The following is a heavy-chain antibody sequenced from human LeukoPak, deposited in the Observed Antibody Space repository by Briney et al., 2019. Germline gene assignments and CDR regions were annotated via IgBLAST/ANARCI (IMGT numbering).Heavy chain of an antibody. CDR2: ISSSGSTI. CDR3: VRALTDYDRNFDY. V-gene: IGHV3-48*04. CDR1: GFTFSSYS. J-gene: IGHJ4*02. Sequence: PGGSLRLSCAASGFTFSSYSMNWVRQAPGKGLEWVSCISSSGSTIYYTDSVKGRFTISRDNAKNSLYLQMNNLIADDTAVYYCVRALTDYDRNFDYWGQGTLVTVSS. D-gene: IGHD4-17*01.